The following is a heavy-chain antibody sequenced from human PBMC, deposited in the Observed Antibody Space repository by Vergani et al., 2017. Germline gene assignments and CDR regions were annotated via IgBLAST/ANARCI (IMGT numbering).Heavy chain of an antibody. CDR2: ISGRGDDT. J-gene: IGHJ5*02. CDR3: ARLAYINSEEAFNYRPFDP. Sequence: EVRLSESGGGLVPPGGSLRLSCVASGFTFKNFAMAWVRQAPGQGLEWISTISGRGDDTYFADSVKGRFTVSRDNSKNSLFLQLNSLRTEDTGVYYFARLAYINSEEAFNYRPFDPWGLGILVTVSA. CDR1: GFTFKNFA. V-gene: IGHV3-23*01. D-gene: IGHD4-11*01.